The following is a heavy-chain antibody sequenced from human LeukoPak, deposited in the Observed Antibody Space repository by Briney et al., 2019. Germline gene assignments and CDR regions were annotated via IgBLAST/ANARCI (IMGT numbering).Heavy chain of an antibody. D-gene: IGHD3-10*01. Sequence: SETLSPTCAVYGGSFSGYYWSWIRQPPGKGLEWIGEINHSGSTNYNPSLKSRVTISVDTSKNQFSLKLSSVTAADTAVYYCARKVVRGPLGYWGQGTLVTVSS. CDR2: INHSGST. CDR3: ARKVVRGPLGY. CDR1: GGSFSGYY. V-gene: IGHV4-34*01. J-gene: IGHJ4*02.